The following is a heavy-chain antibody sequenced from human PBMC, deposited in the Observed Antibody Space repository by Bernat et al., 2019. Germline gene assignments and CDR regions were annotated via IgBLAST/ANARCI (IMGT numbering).Heavy chain of an antibody. CDR2: ISYDGSNK. J-gene: IGHJ4*02. D-gene: IGHD2-2*01. CDR1: GFTFSSYG. CDR3: AKDVWGWAYCSSTSCYAAPVTFDY. V-gene: IGHV3-30*18. Sequence: QVQLVESGGGVVQPGRSLRLSCAASGFTFSSYGMHWVRQAPGKGLEWVAVISYDGSNKYYADSVKGRFTISRDNSKNTLYLQMNSLRAEDTAVYYCAKDVWGWAYCSSTSCYAAPVTFDYWGQGTLVTVSS.